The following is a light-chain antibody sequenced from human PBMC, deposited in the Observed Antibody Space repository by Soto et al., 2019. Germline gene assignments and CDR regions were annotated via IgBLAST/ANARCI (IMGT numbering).Light chain of an antibody. CDR2: DAS. Sequence: EIVLTQSPATLSLSPGERATLSCRASQSVGSYLAWYQQKPGQAPRLLIYDASNRATGIPARFGGSGSGTDFTLTIGSLEPEDFAVYYCQQRNSWGFGPGTKVDIK. V-gene: IGKV3-11*01. CDR3: QQRNSWG. CDR1: QSVGSY. J-gene: IGKJ3*01.